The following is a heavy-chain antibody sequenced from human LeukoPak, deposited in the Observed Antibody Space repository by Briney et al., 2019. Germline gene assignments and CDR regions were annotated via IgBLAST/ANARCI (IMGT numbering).Heavy chain of an antibody. CDR3: ARGVWGYTAMVPLGY. CDR1: GYTFTSYD. D-gene: IGHD5-18*01. CDR2: MNPNSGNT. V-gene: IGHV1-8*02. J-gene: IGHJ4*02. Sequence: ASVKVSCKASGYTFTSYDINWVRQATGQGLEWMGWMNPNSGNTGYAQKFQGRVTMTRDTSISTAYMELSRLRSDDTAVYYCARGVWGYTAMVPLGYWGQGTLVTVSS.